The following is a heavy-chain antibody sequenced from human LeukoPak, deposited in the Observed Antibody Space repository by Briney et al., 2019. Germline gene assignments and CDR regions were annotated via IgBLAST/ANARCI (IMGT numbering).Heavy chain of an antibody. Sequence: SETLSLTCTVSGGSISSGDYYWSWIRQPPGKGLEWIGYIYYSGSTYYNPSLKGRVTISVDTSKNQFSLKLSSVTAADTAVYYCARVGIQLGTDWGQGTLVTVSS. V-gene: IGHV4-30-4*01. J-gene: IGHJ4*02. CDR2: IYYSGST. CDR3: ARVGIQLGTD. CDR1: GGSISSGDYY. D-gene: IGHD5-18*01.